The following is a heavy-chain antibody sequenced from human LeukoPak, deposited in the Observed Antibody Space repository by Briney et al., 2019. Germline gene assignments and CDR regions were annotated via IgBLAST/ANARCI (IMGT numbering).Heavy chain of an antibody. V-gene: IGHV3-23*01. J-gene: IGHJ6*03. CDR1: GFTFSSYD. D-gene: IGHD2-15*01. Sequence: GGSLRLSCAASGFTFSSYDMTWVRQTPGKGLEWVALISRSGGTTYYADSVKGRFTISRDNSKNTLYLQMNSLRAEDTAEYYCAKKGGTESFYYYYYMDVWGKGTTVTVSS. CDR3: AKKGGTESFYYYYYMDV. CDR2: ISRSGGTT.